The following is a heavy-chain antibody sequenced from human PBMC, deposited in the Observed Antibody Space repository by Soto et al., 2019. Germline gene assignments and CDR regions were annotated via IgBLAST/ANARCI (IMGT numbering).Heavy chain of an antibody. D-gene: IGHD3-9*01. J-gene: IGHJ4*02. Sequence: ASVKVSCQASGYTFTSYGISWVRQAHGQGLEWMGWISAYNGNTNYAQKLQGRVTMTTDTSTSTAYMELRSLRSDDTAVYYCARLDILTGYYLGQDYWGQGTLVTVSS. CDR1: GYTFTSYG. CDR2: ISAYNGNT. CDR3: ARLDILTGYYLGQDY. V-gene: IGHV1-18*01.